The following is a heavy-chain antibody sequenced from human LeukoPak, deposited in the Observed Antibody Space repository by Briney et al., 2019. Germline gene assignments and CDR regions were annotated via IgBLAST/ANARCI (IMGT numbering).Heavy chain of an antibody. CDR3: ARGRVILPAADFDY. CDR2: ISSSSVYI. Sequence: GGSLRLSCAASGFTFSTYSMNWVRQAPGKGLEWVSPISSSSVYIYYADSVRGRFTISRENAKNALYLQMSSLRAEDTALYYCARGRVILPAADFDYWGQGTLVTVSS. D-gene: IGHD2-2*01. J-gene: IGHJ4*02. CDR1: GFTFSTYS. V-gene: IGHV3-21*01.